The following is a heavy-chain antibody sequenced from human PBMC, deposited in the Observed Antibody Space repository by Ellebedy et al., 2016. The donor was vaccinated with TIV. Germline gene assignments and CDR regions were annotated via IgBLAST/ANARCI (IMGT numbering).Heavy chain of an antibody. CDR2: IYISGDT. J-gene: IGHJ5*02. V-gene: IGHV4-4*07. CDR1: GGSVSSFY. D-gene: IGHD1-14*01. Sequence: PSETLSLTCSVAGGSVSSFYWSWIRQPAGKGLEFIGRIYISGDTTYNPSLKGRATVSVDTSRNHFSLRLTSVTAADTAMYYCARDKSDGPGSNWFDPWGQGTLVTVSS. CDR3: ARDKSDGPGSNWFDP.